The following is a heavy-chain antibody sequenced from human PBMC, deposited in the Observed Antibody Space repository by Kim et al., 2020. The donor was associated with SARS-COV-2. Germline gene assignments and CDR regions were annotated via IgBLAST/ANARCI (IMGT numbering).Heavy chain of an antibody. V-gene: IGHV3-73*01. Sequence: GGSLRLSCAAAGSTFSDSAIQWVRQAPGKGLEWVALIGSKTDNNDKAYGATGKGRFTLSRYDTTQSVHMQMNSLEVADTADYDCGRPTTVTLPSVSYF. CDR1: GSTFSDSA. CDR2: IGSKTDNNDK. D-gene: IGHD4-17*01. CDR3: GRPTTVTLPSVSYF. J-gene: IGHJ4*01.